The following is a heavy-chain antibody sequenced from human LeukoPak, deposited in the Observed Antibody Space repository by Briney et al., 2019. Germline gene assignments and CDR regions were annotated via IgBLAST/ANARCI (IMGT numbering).Heavy chain of an antibody. Sequence: SQTLSLTCTVSGGSISSGDYYWSWIRQPPGKGLEWIGYTYYSGSTYYNPSLKSRVTISVDTSKNQFSLKLNSVTAADTAVYYCARADYYGSGSYYVFDYWGQGTLVTVSS. CDR2: TYYSGST. CDR1: GGSISSGDYY. CDR3: ARADYYGSGSYYVFDY. J-gene: IGHJ4*02. V-gene: IGHV4-30-4*01. D-gene: IGHD3-10*01.